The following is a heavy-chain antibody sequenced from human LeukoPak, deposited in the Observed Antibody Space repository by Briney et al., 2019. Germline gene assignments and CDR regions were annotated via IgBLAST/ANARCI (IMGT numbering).Heavy chain of an antibody. Sequence: GESLRLSCAASGFTFSNYAILWVRQAPGKGLEWVAVISYDGSSKNFADSVKGRFTISRDNSKNTLYLQMNSLRVEDTAVYYCAREVDMAATFFDYWGQGTLVTVSS. J-gene: IGHJ4*02. CDR1: GFTFSNYA. CDR2: ISYDGSSK. D-gene: IGHD5-24*01. CDR3: AREVDMAATFFDY. V-gene: IGHV3-30-3*01.